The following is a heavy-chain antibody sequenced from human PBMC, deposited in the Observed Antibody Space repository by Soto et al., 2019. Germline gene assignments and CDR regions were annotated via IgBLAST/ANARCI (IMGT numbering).Heavy chain of an antibody. Sequence: PGESLKISCKGSGYSFTSYWIGWVRQMPGKGLEWMGIIYPGDSDTRYSPSFQGQVTISADKSISTAYLQWSSLKASDTAVYYCARESLWFGELLDRYYYGMDVWGQGTTVTVSS. D-gene: IGHD3-10*01. V-gene: IGHV5-51*01. J-gene: IGHJ6*02. CDR3: ARESLWFGELLDRYYYGMDV. CDR1: GYSFTSYW. CDR2: IYPGDSDT.